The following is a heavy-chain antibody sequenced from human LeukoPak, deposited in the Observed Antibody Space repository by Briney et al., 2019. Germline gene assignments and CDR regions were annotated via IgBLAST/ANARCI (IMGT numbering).Heavy chain of an antibody. J-gene: IGHJ4*02. CDR3: ARDFDFAFDY. CDR1: GFTFSDYS. Sequence: PGGSLRLSCAASGFTFSDYSMYWVRQAPGKGLEWVSYISSSNIYYADSVKGRFTISRDSAKNSLYLQMNSLRAEDTAVYYCARDFDFAFDYWGQGTLVTVSS. CDR2: ISSSNI. V-gene: IGHV3-48*01.